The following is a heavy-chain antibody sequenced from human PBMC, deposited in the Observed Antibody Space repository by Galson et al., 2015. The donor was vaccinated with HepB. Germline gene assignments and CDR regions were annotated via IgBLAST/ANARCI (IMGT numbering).Heavy chain of an antibody. CDR2: ISAYNGNT. Sequence: SVKVSCKASGYTFTSYGISWVRQAPGQGLEWMGWISAYNGNTNYAQKLQGRVTMTTDTSTSTAYMELRGLRSDDTAVYYCARGYRKRSVYHGMDVWGQGTTVTVSS. V-gene: IGHV1-18*01. CDR1: GYTFTSYG. D-gene: IGHD6-13*01. CDR3: ARGYRKRSVYHGMDV. J-gene: IGHJ6*02.